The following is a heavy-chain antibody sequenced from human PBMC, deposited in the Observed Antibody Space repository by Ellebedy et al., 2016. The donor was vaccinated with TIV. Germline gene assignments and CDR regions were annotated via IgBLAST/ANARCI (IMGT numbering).Heavy chain of an antibody. J-gene: IGHJ4*02. V-gene: IGHV3-66*01. Sequence: GESLKISCVPSGLTVSTNYMSWVRQAPGKGLEWISVIYIGDSGESTYYADSVQGRFTIYRDNSKNTVYLQMKSLTAEDTAVYFCATGKATRPSGCWGQGTLVTVSS. CDR1: GLTVSTNY. D-gene: IGHD6-6*01. CDR2: IYIGDSGEST. CDR3: ATGKATRPSGC.